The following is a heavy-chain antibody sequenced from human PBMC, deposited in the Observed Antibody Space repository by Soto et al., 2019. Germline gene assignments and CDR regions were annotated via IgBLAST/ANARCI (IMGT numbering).Heavy chain of an antibody. Sequence: GGSLRLSCAASGFTFSNYGLHWVRQTPGKGLEWVAVIWYDGSNKYYGDSVKGRFAISRDDSRNTLYLQMNSLRAEDTAVYYCARDHSGDYFDYWGQGTLVTVSS. CDR1: GFTFSNYG. V-gene: IGHV3-33*01. CDR3: ARDHSGDYFDY. J-gene: IGHJ4*02. D-gene: IGHD5-12*01. CDR2: IWYDGSNK.